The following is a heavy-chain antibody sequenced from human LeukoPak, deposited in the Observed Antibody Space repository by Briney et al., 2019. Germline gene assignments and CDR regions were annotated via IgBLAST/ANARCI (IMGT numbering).Heavy chain of an antibody. V-gene: IGHV3-48*01. D-gene: IGHD1-1*01. CDR1: GFTFSSYS. CDR3: AREETGYFDY. J-gene: IGHJ4*02. Sequence: PGGSLRLSCAASGFTFSSYSMNWVRQAPGKGLEWVSYISSSSTIYYADSVKGRFTISRDNAKNSLYLQMNSLRAEDTAVYYCAREETGYFDYWGQGTLVTVSS. CDR2: ISSSSTI.